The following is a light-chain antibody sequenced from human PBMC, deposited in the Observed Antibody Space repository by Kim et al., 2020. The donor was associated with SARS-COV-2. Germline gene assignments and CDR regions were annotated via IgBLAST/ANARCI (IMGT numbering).Light chain of an antibody. J-gene: IGKJ5*01. V-gene: IGKV1-39*01. CDR1: QSISSY. Sequence: ATVGDRVTITCRASQSISSYLNWYQQKPGKAPKLLIYAASSLQSGVPSRFSGSGSGTDFTLTISSLQPEDFATYYCQQSYSTPFTFGQGTRLEIK. CDR2: AAS. CDR3: QQSYSTPFT.